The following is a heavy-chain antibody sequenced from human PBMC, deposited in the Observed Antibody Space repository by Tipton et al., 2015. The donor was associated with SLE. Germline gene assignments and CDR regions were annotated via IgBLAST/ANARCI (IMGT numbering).Heavy chain of an antibody. V-gene: IGHV4-59*12. D-gene: IGHD3-3*02. J-gene: IGHJ6*03. CDR2: MYYSGST. Sequence: TLSLTCTVSGGSISNYYWSWIRQPPGKGLEWIGSMYYSGSTNYNPSLKSRVTISVDTSKNQFSLKLSSVTAADTAVYYCAREGVHFWSGSSYYYYYYMDVWGKGTTVTVSS. CDR1: GGSISNYY. CDR3: AREGVHFWSGSSYYYYYYMDV.